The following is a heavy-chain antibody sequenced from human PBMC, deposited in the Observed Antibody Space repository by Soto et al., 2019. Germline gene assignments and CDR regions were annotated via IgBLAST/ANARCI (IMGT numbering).Heavy chain of an antibody. CDR2: IIPILGIA. Sequence: QVQLVQSGAEVKKPGSSVKVSCKASGGTFSSYTISWVRQAPGQGLEWMGRIIPILGIANYAQKFQGRVTITEDKSTSTAYMELSSLRSEDTAVYYCARGLNYDSISLDDYWGQGTLVTVSS. CDR3: ARGLNYDSISLDDY. D-gene: IGHD3-22*01. V-gene: IGHV1-69*02. J-gene: IGHJ4*02. CDR1: GGTFSSYT.